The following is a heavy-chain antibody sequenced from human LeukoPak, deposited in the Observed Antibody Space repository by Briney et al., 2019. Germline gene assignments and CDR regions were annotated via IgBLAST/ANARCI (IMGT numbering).Heavy chain of an antibody. J-gene: IGHJ6*03. CDR2: IYYSGST. V-gene: IGHV4-39*07. Sequence: PSETLSLTCTVSGGSISSSSYYWGWIRQPPGKGLEWIGSIYYSGSTYYNPSLKSRVTISVDTSKNQFSLKLSSVTAADTAVYYCARGSYDFWSGKSTNYYMDVWGKGTTVTVSS. D-gene: IGHD3-3*01. CDR3: ARGSYDFWSGKSTNYYMDV. CDR1: GGSISSSSYY.